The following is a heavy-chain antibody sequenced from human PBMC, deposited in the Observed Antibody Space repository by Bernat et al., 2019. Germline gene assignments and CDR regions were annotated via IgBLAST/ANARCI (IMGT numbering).Heavy chain of an antibody. V-gene: IGHV3-21*01. CDR1: GFTFSSYS. Sequence: EVQLVESGGGLVKPGGSLRLSCAASGFTFSSYSMNWVRQAPGKGLEWDSSISSSSSYIYYADSVKGRFTISRDNAKNSLYLQMNSLRAEDTAVYYCARARGYSGYDLTADYWGQGTLVTVSS. J-gene: IGHJ4*02. D-gene: IGHD5-12*01. CDR2: ISSSSSYI. CDR3: ARARGYSGYDLTADY.